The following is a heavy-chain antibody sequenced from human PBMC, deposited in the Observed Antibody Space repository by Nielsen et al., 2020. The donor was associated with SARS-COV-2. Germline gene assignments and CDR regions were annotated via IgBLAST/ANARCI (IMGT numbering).Heavy chain of an antibody. V-gene: IGHV3-15*01. Sequence: GESLKISCVTSRFTFRDAWMSWVRQAPGGGLEWVGRIKSRADGGTVDYAVPVKGRFIISRDDSQNTLYRQMNSLKSEDAALYYCTTDRGIAERPLFDSWGQGTLVTVSS. D-gene: IGHD6-13*01. CDR1: RFTFRDAW. J-gene: IGHJ4*02. CDR2: IKSRADGGTV. CDR3: TTDRGIAERPLFDS.